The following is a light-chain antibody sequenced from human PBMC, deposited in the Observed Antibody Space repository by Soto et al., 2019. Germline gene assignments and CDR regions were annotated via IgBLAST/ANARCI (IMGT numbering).Light chain of an antibody. CDR3: QQYGSSPRT. CDR2: GAS. J-gene: IGKJ3*01. Sequence: EIVLTQSPGTLSLSPGERATLSCRASQSVSSSYLAWYQQKPGQAPRLLIYGASSRATGIPHRFSGSGSGKDFTLTISRLEPEDFAVYYCQQYGSSPRTFGPGTKVDIK. V-gene: IGKV3-20*01. CDR1: QSVSSSY.